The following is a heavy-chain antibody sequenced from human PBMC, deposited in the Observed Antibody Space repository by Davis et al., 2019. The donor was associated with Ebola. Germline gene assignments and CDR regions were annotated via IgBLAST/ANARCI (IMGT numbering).Heavy chain of an antibody. CDR2: ISYDGSNK. V-gene: IGHV3-30-3*01. Sequence: GESLKISCAASGFTFSSYAMHWVRQAPGKGLEWVAVISYDGSNKYYADSVKGRFTISRDNSKNTLYLQMNSLRAEDTAVYYCARDIYKEDDFWSGPAGGDAFDIWGQGTMVTVSS. CDR1: GFTFSSYA. D-gene: IGHD3-3*01. J-gene: IGHJ3*02. CDR3: ARDIYKEDDFWSGPAGGDAFDI.